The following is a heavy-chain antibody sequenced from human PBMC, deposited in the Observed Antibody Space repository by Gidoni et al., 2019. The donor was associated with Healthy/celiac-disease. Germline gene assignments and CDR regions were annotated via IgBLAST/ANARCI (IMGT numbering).Heavy chain of an antibody. D-gene: IGHD3-22*01. CDR2: IWYDGSNK. Sequence: QVQLVESGGGVVQPGRSLRLSCAASGFTFSSYGMPWVGPAPGKGLEWVAVIWYDGSNKYYADSVKGRFTISRDNSKNTLYLKMNSLRAEDTAVYYCARAYMISLMDVWGQGTTVTVSS. V-gene: IGHV3-33*01. CDR3: ARAYMISLMDV. J-gene: IGHJ6*02. CDR1: GFTFSSYG.